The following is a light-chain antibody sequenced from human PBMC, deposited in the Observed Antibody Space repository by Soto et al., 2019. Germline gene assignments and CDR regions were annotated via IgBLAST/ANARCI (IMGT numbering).Light chain of an antibody. CDR3: QQYGNSPPT. Sequence: EIVLTQSPGTLSLSPGERATLSCMASQSVDSSYLAWYQQKPGQAPRLLMYGASNRATGIPDRISGSRSGTDFTLTINRLEPEDFAVYYCQQYGNSPPTFGQGTKVDIK. CDR2: GAS. CDR1: QSVDSSY. J-gene: IGKJ1*01. V-gene: IGKV3-20*01.